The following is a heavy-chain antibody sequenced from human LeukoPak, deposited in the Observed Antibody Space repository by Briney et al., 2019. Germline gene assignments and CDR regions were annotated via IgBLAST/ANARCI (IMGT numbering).Heavy chain of an antibody. CDR1: GGSISSYY. D-gene: IGHD6-6*01. J-gene: IGHJ4*02. CDR2: IYYSGST. CDR3: ASSHWDLVKIDY. V-gene: IGHV4-59*08. Sequence: SETLSLTCTVSGGSISSYYWSWLRQPPGKGLEWIGYIYYSGSTNYNPSLKSRVTISVDTSKNQFSLKLSSVTAADTAVYYCASSHWDLVKIDYWGQGTLVTVSS.